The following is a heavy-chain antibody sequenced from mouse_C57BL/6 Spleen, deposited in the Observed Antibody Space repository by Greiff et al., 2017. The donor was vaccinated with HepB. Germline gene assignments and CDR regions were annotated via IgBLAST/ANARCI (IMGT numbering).Heavy chain of an antibody. CDR2: ISSGGSYT. J-gene: IGHJ1*03. CDR1: GFTFSSYG. Sequence: EVQLVESGGDLVKPGGSLKLSCAASGFTFSSYGMSWVRQTPDKRLEWVATISSGGSYTYYPDSVKGRFTISRDNAKNTLYLQMSRLKSEDTAMYYVARPHYYGSSYYWYFDVWGTGTTVTVSS. CDR3: ARPHYYGSSYYWYFDV. V-gene: IGHV5-6*01. D-gene: IGHD1-1*01.